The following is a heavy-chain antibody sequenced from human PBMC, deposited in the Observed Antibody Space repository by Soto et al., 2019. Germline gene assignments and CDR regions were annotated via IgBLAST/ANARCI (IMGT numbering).Heavy chain of an antibody. V-gene: IGHV3-33*01. CDR1: GFTFSSYG. D-gene: IGHD1-26*01. CDR3: ERGASRREARPNWFDP. Sequence: QVQLVESGGRVVQPGRSLRLSCAASGFTFSSYGMHWVRQAPGKGLEWVAVIWYDGSNKYYADSVKGRFTISRDNSKNTLYLQMNSLRAEDMAVYSCERGASRREARPNWFDPLGKGTLVTVSS. J-gene: IGHJ5*02. CDR2: IWYDGSNK.